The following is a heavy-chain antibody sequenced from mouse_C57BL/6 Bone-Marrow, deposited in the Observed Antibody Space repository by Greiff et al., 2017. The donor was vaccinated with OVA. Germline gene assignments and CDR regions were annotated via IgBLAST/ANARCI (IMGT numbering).Heavy chain of an antibody. CDR3: ERHEDYYGSSYAMDY. V-gene: IGHV5-6*01. CDR1: GFTFSSYG. J-gene: IGHJ4*01. CDR2: ISSGGSYT. D-gene: IGHD1-1*01. Sequence: EVKLVESGGDLVKPGGSLKLSCAASGFTFSSYGMSWVRQTPDKRLEWVATISSGGSYTYYPDSVKGRFTISRDNAKNTLYLQMSSLKSEDTAMYYCERHEDYYGSSYAMDYWGQGTSVTVSS.